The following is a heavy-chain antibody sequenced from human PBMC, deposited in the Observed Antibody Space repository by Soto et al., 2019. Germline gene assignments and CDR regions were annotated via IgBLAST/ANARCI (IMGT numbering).Heavy chain of an antibody. D-gene: IGHD2-2*01. CDR1: GYTFTSYY. CDR3: ARTDCFSSSCSFKY. J-gene: IGHJ4*02. CDR2: INPSGATT. Sequence: QVSLVQSGAEVKKPGASVKVSCKASGYTFTSYYVHWVRQAPGQGLEWMGIINPSGATTTYAQNFQGRVAMTKETYTSTVYMELSRLRSEDTAVYYCARTDCFSSSCSFKYWGQGTLVTVSS. V-gene: IGHV1-46*01.